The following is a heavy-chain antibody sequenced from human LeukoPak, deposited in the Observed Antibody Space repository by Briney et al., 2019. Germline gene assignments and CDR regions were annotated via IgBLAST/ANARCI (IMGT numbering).Heavy chain of an antibody. V-gene: IGHV4-61*02. CDR2: IYTSGST. Sequence: SETLSLTCTVSGGSISSGSYYWSWIRQPAGKGLELIGRIYTSGSTNYNPSLKSRVTISVDTSKNQFSLKLSSVTAADTAVYYCARDKWSVDAFDIWGQGTMVTVSS. CDR3: ARDKWSVDAFDI. D-gene: IGHD2-15*01. J-gene: IGHJ3*02. CDR1: GGSISSGSYY.